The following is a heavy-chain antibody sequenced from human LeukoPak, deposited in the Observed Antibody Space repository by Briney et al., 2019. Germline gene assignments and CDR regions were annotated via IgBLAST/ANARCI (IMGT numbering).Heavy chain of an antibody. CDR2: ITSNLNTI. J-gene: IGHJ3*02. CDR3: TRARLDSAVPAAKDGFDI. D-gene: IGHD2-2*01. V-gene: IGHV3-48*04. Sequence: PGGSLRLSCAASGFTFSTYNMNWVRQAPGKGLEWLAYITSNLNTIYYADSVKGRFTISRDNAKNSLYLQMNSLRAEDTAVYYCTRARLDSAVPAAKDGFDIWGQGTMVTVSS. CDR1: GFTFSTYN.